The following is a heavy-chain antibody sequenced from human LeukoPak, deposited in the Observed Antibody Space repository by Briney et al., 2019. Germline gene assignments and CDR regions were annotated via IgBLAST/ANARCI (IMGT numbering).Heavy chain of an antibody. CDR2: IYHNGTA. CDR3: ARAGTTPHLGPRSPCFFDY. J-gene: IGHJ4*02. CDR1: GDSISHYS. Sequence: SETLSLTCTIPGDSISHYSWSWIRQPPGKGLEWIANIYHNGTAYYRPPLKSRVTISIDTSKNQFSLSLSSVTAADTAVYYCARAGTTPHLGPRSPCFFDYWGQGAQVTVSS. D-gene: IGHD1-7*01. V-gene: IGHV4-59*01.